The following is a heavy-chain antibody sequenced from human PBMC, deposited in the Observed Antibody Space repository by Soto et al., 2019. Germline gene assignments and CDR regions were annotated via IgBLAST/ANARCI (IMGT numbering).Heavy chain of an antibody. CDR3: ARDRFDYADAFDI. D-gene: IGHD3-9*01. CDR1: GYTCTSYA. Sequence: ASVKVSFKAPGYTCTSYAMHWVLQAPGQRLEWMGWINAGNGNTKYSQKFQGRVTITRDTSASTAYMELSSLRSEDTAVYYCARDRFDYADAFDIWGQGTMVTVSS. V-gene: IGHV1-3*01. J-gene: IGHJ3*02. CDR2: INAGNGNT.